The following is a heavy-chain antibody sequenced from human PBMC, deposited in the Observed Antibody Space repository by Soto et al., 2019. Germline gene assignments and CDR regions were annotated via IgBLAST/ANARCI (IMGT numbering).Heavy chain of an antibody. Sequence: QVQLVQSGAEVKKPGSSVKVSCKASGGTFSSYAISWVRQAPGQGLEWMGGIIPIFGTANYAQKFQGRATITADESTSTAYMELSSLRSEDTAVYYCARDGYYYDSSGYYYYFDYWGQGTLVTVSS. CDR3: ARDGYYYDSSGYYYYFDY. CDR2: IIPIFGTA. D-gene: IGHD3-22*01. CDR1: GGTFSSYA. V-gene: IGHV1-69*12. J-gene: IGHJ4*02.